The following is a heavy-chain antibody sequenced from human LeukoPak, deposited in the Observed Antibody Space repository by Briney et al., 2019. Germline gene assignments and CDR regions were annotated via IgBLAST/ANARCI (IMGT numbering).Heavy chain of an antibody. V-gene: IGHV3-73*01. D-gene: IGHD4-17*01. CDR3: TRTTVTMADWFDP. CDR2: IRTKGKSYAT. CDR1: GFTFSGSA. J-gene: IGHJ5*02. Sequence: GGSLRLSCAASGFTFSGSAMHWVRQASGKGLEWVGRIRTKGKSYATEYAASVKGRFIISRDDLKNTAYLQMNSLKIEDTAVSYCTRTTVTMADWFDPWGQGTLVTVSS.